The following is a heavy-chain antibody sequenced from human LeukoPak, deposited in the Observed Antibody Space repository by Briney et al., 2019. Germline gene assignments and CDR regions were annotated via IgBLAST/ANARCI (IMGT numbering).Heavy chain of an antibody. V-gene: IGHV4-59*01. CDR2: IHYSGST. D-gene: IGHD5-18*01. J-gene: IGHJ4*02. CDR3: ARGGELWLYYFDY. CDR1: GGSISSYY. Sequence: SXTLSLTCTVSGGSISSYYWSWIRQPPGKGLEWIGYIHYSGSTNYNPSLKSRVTISVDTSKNQFSLKLSSVTAADTAVYYCARGGELWLYYFDYWGQGTLVTVSS.